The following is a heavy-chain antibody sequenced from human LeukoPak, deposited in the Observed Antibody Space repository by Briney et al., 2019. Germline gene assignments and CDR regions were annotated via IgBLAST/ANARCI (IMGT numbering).Heavy chain of an antibody. CDR1: GGSISSYY. CDR3: ARGRAVAGTEIYYFDY. Sequence: SETLSLTCTVSGGSISSYYWSWIRQPPGKGLEWIGYIYYSGSTNYNPSLKSRVTISVDTSKNQFSLKLSSETAADTAVYYCARGRAVAGTEIYYFDYWGQGTLDTVSS. J-gene: IGHJ4*02. D-gene: IGHD6-19*01. CDR2: IYYSGST. V-gene: IGHV4-59*01.